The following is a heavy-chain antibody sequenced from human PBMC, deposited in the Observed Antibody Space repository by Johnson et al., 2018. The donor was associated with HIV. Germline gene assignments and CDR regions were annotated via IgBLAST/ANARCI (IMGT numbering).Heavy chain of an antibody. J-gene: IGHJ3*02. CDR2: ISYDASNK. D-gene: IGHD5-12*01. V-gene: IGHV3-30*18. Sequence: QVQLVESGGGVVQPGRSLRLSCAASGFTFGSFGMHWVRQAPGKGLEWVAVISYDASNKYYADSVKGRFTISRDNSKNTLYLQMNSLRAEDTAVYHCAKRLQGGYDAFDIWGQGTMVTVSS. CDR3: AKRLQGGYDAFDI. CDR1: GFTFGSFG.